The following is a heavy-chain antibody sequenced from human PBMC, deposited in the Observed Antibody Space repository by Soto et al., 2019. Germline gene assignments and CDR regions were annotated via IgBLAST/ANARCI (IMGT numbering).Heavy chain of an antibody. CDR3: TRDEGGSYDSWFHP. CDR2: ISSGAAYI. V-gene: IGHV3-21*06. CDR1: TFSMYS. Sequence: EVQVVESGGGLVKPGGSLTLSCNFTFSMYSMNWVRQAPGKGLEWVASISSGAAYIKYAGSVQGRFTISRDNAKNTVSLQMRSLRVEDTAVYFCTRDEGGSYDSWFHPWGQGTQVTASA. D-gene: IGHD1-26*01. J-gene: IGHJ5*02.